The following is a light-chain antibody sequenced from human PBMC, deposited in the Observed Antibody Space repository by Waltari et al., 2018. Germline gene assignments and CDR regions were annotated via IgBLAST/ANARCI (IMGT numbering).Light chain of an antibody. V-gene: IGLV2-14*01. J-gene: IGLJ3*02. CDR2: DVS. CDR3: SSYTTTSSWV. Sequence: QSALTQPASVSGSPGQSITISCTGTSGDIGIYKSVSGYQQEPGRAPKLIVYDVSHGPSGVSNRFSGSKAGNTASLTISGVQAEDEADYYCSSYTTTSSWVFGGGTKRTVL. CDR1: SGDIGIYKS.